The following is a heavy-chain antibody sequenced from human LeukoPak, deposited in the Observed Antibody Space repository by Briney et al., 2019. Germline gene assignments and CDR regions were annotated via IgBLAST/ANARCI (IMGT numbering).Heavy chain of an antibody. CDR3: ARGLGSPGPGY. V-gene: IGHV3-72*01. D-gene: IGHD1-26*01. CDR2: IKNKNNNYTT. J-gene: IGHJ4*02. Sequence: QAGVSLRLSCAASGFTFSDHYMDWLRQAPGKGLEWFGRIKNKNNNYTTEHPATVKGTFTISRDESNNSLHLQMNRLEAEDTAMYYCARGLGSPGPGYWGQGTLVTVSS. CDR1: GFTFSDHY.